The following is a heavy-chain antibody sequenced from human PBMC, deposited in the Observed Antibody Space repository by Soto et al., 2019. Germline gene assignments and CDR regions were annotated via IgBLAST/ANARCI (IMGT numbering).Heavy chain of an antibody. V-gene: IGHV3-21*01. D-gene: IGHD6-19*01. CDR1: GFTFSSYS. CDR3: AREAMAVAGDYFDY. Sequence: TGGSLRLSCAASGFTFSSYSMNWVRQAPGKGLEWVSSISSSSSYIYYADSVKGRFTISGDNAKNSLYLQMNSLRAEDTAVYYCAREAMAVAGDYFDYWGQGTLVTVSP. CDR2: ISSSSSYI. J-gene: IGHJ4*02.